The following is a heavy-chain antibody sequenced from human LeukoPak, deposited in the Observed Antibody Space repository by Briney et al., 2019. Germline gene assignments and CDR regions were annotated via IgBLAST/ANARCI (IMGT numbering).Heavy chain of an antibody. Sequence: GGSLRLSCAASGFTISTYWMTWLRQAPGEGLEWGANIKQDGSEKYYVDSGKGRFTTSRDNAKKSLYLQMNSLRPEDTAVYYCASWMLIQQRYYIDFWGQGTLVTVSS. V-gene: IGHV3-7*01. CDR2: IKQDGSEK. J-gene: IGHJ4*02. CDR1: GFTISTYW. D-gene: IGHD5-18*01. CDR3: ASWMLIQQRYYIDF.